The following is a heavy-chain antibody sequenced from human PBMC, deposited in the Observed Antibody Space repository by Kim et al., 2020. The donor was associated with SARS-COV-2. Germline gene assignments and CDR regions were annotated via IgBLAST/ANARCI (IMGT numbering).Heavy chain of an antibody. J-gene: IGHJ4*02. Sequence: QKFQGRVTMTRDTSTTTVYMELSSLRSEDTAVYYCARGEDSSGYFKWVDYWGQGTLVTVSS. V-gene: IGHV1-46*01. CDR3: ARGEDSSGYFKWVDY. D-gene: IGHD3-22*01.